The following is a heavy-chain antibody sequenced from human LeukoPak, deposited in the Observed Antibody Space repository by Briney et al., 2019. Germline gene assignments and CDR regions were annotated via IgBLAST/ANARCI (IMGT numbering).Heavy chain of an antibody. CDR2: TYYRSKWYN. Sequence: SQTLSLTCAISGDSVSSNSAAWNWIRQSPSRGLEWLGRTYYRSKWYNDYAVSVKSRITINPDTSKNQFSLQLNSVTPEDTAVYYCARGLRAVASTSYWFDPWGQGTLVTVSS. CDR3: ARGLRAVASTSYWFDP. CDR1: GDSVSSNSAA. V-gene: IGHV6-1*01. D-gene: IGHD6-19*01. J-gene: IGHJ5*02.